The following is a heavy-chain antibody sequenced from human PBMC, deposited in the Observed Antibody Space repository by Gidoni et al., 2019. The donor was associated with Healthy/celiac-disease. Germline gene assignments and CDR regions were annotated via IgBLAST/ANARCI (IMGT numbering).Heavy chain of an antibody. Sequence: QVQLQESGPGLATPSQTPPLTCTVPGGPISSGGYYWSWIRQHPGKGLEWIGYIYYSGSTYYNPSLKSRVTISVDTSKNQFSLKLSSVTAADTAVYYCAGGSYDFWTGGAYWGQGTLVTVSS. CDR1: GGPISSGGYY. V-gene: IGHV4-31*03. CDR3: AGGSYDFWTGGAY. J-gene: IGHJ4*02. D-gene: IGHD3-3*01. CDR2: IYYSGST.